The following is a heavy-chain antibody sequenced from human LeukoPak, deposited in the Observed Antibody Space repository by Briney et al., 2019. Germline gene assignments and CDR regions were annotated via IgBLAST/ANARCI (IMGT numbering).Heavy chain of an antibody. CDR3: ARDRATTEDWVEFDP. V-gene: IGHV3-66*03. Sequence: GGSLRLSCEVFGFSASDYYMSWVRQAPGKGLEWVSLIRGSGATFYADSVKGRFTISRDDSKNMVFLQMNRLRVEDTAVYFCARDRATTEDWVEFDPWGQGTLVTVSS. J-gene: IGHJ5*02. D-gene: IGHD1-1*01. CDR2: IRGSGAT. CDR1: GFSASDYY.